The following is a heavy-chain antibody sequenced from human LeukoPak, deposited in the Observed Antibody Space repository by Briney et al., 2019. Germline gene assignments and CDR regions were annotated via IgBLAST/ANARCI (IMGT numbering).Heavy chain of an antibody. CDR1: GGSISSYY. V-gene: IGHV4-59*01. CDR3: ARASGSYWNAFDI. Sequence: PSETLSLTCTVSGGSISSYYWSWIRQPPGKGLEWIGHIYYTGSTKYNPSLKSRVTISVDTSKNQFSLKLSSVTAADTAVYYCARASGSYWNAFDIWGQGTMVTVSS. J-gene: IGHJ3*02. D-gene: IGHD1-26*01. CDR2: IYYTGST.